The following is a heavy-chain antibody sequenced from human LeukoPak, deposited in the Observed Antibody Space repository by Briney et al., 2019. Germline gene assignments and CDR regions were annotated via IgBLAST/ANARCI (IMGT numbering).Heavy chain of an antibody. CDR1: GFSFSSYA. J-gene: IGHJ4*02. Sequence: GGSLRLSCAASGFSFSSYAMSWVRQAPGKGLEWVSTISGSAGSTYYGDSVKGRFTISRDNARNTLYLQMNTLRAEDTAIYYCAKAATGNLGYFDYWGQGTLVTVSS. V-gene: IGHV3-23*01. D-gene: IGHD3-9*01. CDR3: AKAATGNLGYFDY. CDR2: ISGSAGST.